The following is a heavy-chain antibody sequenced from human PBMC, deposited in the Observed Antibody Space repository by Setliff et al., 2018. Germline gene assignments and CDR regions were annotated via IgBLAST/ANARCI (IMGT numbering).Heavy chain of an antibody. CDR3: TKVDQFDLEGLDY. Sequence: GESLKISCAASALTFSNYGIHWVRQAPGKGLEWVAFIRNDGTVKFHADPVKGRFTVSRDNSKNTVFLQMNSLTTDDTAVYYCTKVDQFDLEGLDYWGQGALVTVSS. V-gene: IGHV3-30*02. CDR1: ALTFSNYG. J-gene: IGHJ4*02. CDR2: IRNDGTVK. D-gene: IGHD3-9*01.